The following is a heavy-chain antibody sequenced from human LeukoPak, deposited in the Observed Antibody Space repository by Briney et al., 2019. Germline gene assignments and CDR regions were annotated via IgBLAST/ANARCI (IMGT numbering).Heavy chain of an antibody. J-gene: IGHJ5*02. Sequence: GASVKVSCKASGYTFTSYGISWVRQAPGQGLEWMGWISAYNGNTNYAQKLQGRVTMTTDTSTSTAYMELRSLRSDDTAVYYCARRIVGATLRGNWFDPWGQGTLVTVPS. D-gene: IGHD1-26*01. V-gene: IGHV1-18*01. CDR2: ISAYNGNT. CDR3: ARRIVGATLRGNWFDP. CDR1: GYTFTSYG.